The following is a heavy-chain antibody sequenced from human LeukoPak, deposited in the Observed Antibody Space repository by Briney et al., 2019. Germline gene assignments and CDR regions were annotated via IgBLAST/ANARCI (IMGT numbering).Heavy chain of an antibody. CDR2: IYYSGST. CDR1: GGSISSGDYY. V-gene: IGHV4-30-4*01. CDR3: ARTSYSDYDY. J-gene: IGHJ4*02. Sequence: PSETLSRTCTVSGGSISSGDYYWRWIRQPPGKGLEWIGYIYYSGSTYYNPSLKSRVTISVDTSKNQCSLKLSSVTAADTAVYYCARTSYSDYDYWGQGTLVTVSS. D-gene: IGHD4-11*01.